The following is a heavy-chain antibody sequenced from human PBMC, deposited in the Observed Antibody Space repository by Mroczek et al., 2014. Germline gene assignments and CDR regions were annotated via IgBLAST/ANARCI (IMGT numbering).Heavy chain of an antibody. CDR2: INHSGST. Sequence: QVQLQQWGAGLLKPSETLSLTCAVYGGSFSGYYWSWIRQPPGKGLEWIGEINHSGSTNYNPSLKSRVTISVDTSKNQFSLKLSSVTAADTAVYYCAREGEYSSSYGYFQHWGQGTLVTVSS. CDR3: AREGEYSSSYGYFQH. J-gene: IGHJ1*01. D-gene: IGHD6-6*01. V-gene: IGHV4-34*01. CDR1: GGSFSGYY.